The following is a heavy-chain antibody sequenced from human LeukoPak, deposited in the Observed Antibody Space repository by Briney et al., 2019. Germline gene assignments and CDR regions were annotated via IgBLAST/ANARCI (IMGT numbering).Heavy chain of an antibody. V-gene: IGHV3-11*01. J-gene: IGHJ4*02. CDR3: AKDAAVTTYFDY. CDR1: GFTFSDYY. D-gene: IGHD4-17*01. Sequence: GGSLRLSCAASGFTFSDYYMSWIRQAPGKGLEWVSYISSSGSTIYYADSVKGRFTISRDNAKNSLYLQMNSLRAEDTAVYYCAKDAAVTTYFDYWGQGTLVTVSS. CDR2: ISSSGSTI.